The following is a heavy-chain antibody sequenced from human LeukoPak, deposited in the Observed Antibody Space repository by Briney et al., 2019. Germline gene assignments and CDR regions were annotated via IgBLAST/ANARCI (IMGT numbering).Heavy chain of an antibody. CDR2: IYYSGST. Sequence: PSETLSLTCTVSGGSISSYYWSWIRQPPGKGLEWIGYIYYSGSTNSNPSLKSRVRMSVDTSKNQFSLKLSSVTAADTAVYYCARSVEGYCSGGSCYSYYYYMDVWGKGTTVTVSS. V-gene: IGHV4-59*01. CDR1: GGSISSYY. D-gene: IGHD2-15*01. J-gene: IGHJ6*03. CDR3: ARSVEGYCSGGSCYSYYYYMDV.